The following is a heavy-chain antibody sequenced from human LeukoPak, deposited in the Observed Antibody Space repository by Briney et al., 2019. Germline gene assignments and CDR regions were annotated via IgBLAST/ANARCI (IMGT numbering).Heavy chain of an antibody. CDR3: AKGMLTYYYLDV. Sequence: PGGSLRLSCAASGFTFSSYSMNWVRQAPGKGLEWLAVISYSGNDEDYADSVKGRFTISRDNSKKTLYLEMNSLRIEDTAVYFCAKGMLTYYYLDVWGKGTTVIVSS. CDR1: GFTFSSYS. CDR2: ISYSGNDE. D-gene: IGHD3-16*01. J-gene: IGHJ6*03. V-gene: IGHV3-30*18.